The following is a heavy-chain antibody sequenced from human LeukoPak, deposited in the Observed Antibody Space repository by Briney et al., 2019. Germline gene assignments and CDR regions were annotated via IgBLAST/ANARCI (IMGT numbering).Heavy chain of an antibody. CDR2: INPSGGST. CDR1: GYTFTSYY. D-gene: IGHD1-26*01. J-gene: IGHJ4*02. CDR3: ARDGRGGSGSYYHDY. V-gene: IGHV1-46*01. Sequence: ASVKVSCKASGYTFTSYYMHWVRQAPGQALEWMGIINPSGGSTSYAQKFQGRVTMTRDTSTSTVYMELSSLRSEDTAVYYCARDGRGGSGSYYHDYWGQGTLVTVSS.